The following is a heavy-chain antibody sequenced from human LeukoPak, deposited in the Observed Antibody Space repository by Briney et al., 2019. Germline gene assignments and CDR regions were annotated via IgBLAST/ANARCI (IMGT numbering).Heavy chain of an antibody. CDR3: ASPYDSSGFDAFDI. CDR2: IYTSGST. J-gene: IGHJ3*02. V-gene: IGHV4-4*07. CDR1: GGSISSYY. D-gene: IGHD3-22*01. Sequence: SETLSLTCTVSGGSISSYYWSWIRQPAGKGLELIGRIYTSGSTNYNPSLKSRVTMSVDTSKNQFSLKLSSVTAADTAVYYCASPYDSSGFDAFDIWGQGTMVTVSS.